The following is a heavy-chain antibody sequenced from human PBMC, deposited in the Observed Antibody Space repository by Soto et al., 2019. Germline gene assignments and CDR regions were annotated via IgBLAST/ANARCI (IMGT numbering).Heavy chain of an antibody. D-gene: IGHD6-13*01. J-gene: IGHJ6*03. CDR3: AADSSRYYYYYMDV. CDR2: INAGNGNT. V-gene: IGHV1-3*01. CDR1: GYTFTSYA. Sequence: ASVKVSCKASGYTFTSYAMHWVRQAPGQRLEWMGWINAGNGNTKYSQKFQGRVTITRDTSASTAYMELSSLRSEDMAVYYCAADSSRYYYYYMDVWGKGTTVTVSS.